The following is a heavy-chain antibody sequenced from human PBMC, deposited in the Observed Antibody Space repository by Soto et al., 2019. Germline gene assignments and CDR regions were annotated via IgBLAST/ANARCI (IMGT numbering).Heavy chain of an antibody. D-gene: IGHD6-19*01. CDR3: ARATGWIAVAATIEYYYMDV. J-gene: IGHJ6*03. CDR2: IYYSGST. Sequence: PSETLSLTCTVSGGSISSGGYYWSWIRQHPGKGLEWIGYIYYSGSTYYNPSLKSRVTISVDTSKNQFSLKLSSVTAADTAVYYCARATGWIAVAATIEYYYMDVWGKGTTVTVSS. V-gene: IGHV4-31*03. CDR1: GGSISSGGYY.